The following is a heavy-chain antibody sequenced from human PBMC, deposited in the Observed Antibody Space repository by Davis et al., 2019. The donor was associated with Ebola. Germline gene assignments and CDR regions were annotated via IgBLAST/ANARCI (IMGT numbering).Heavy chain of an antibody. D-gene: IGHD6-13*01. Sequence: PSETLSLTCTVSGGSISSSSYYWGWIRQPPGKGLEWIGSIYYSGSTYYNPSLKSRVTISVDTSKNQFSLKLNSVTAADTAVYYCAREAADGNGMDYWGQGTLVTVSS. J-gene: IGHJ4*02. CDR1: GGSISSSSYY. CDR3: AREAADGNGMDY. CDR2: IYYSGST. V-gene: IGHV4-39*02.